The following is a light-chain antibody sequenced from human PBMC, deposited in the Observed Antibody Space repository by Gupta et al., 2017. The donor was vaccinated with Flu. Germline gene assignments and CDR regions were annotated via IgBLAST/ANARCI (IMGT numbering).Light chain of an antibody. V-gene: IGKV2-28*01. CDR1: QILLNRNECNY. CDR2: SGS. Sequence: ACTRTPPQILLNRNECNYLDWYHPKPGQAPQLLIYSGSNRLAGVPDRFSGSGSGTYVTLKISRVEAQDVGIYYWMQAVQTPPTFGQGTKVDIK. CDR3: MQAVQTPPT. J-gene: IGKJ1*01.